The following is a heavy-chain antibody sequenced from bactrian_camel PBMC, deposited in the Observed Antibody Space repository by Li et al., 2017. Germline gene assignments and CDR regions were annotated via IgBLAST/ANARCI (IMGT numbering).Heavy chain of an antibody. CDR2: VNSGGDST. D-gene: IGHD6*01. CDR1: GFTFRTTD. V-gene: IGHV3S40*01. Sequence: VQLVESGGGSVQAGGSLRLSCAASGFTFRTTDMSWVRQAPGKGLEWVSTVNSGGDSTYYTDSVKGRATISQDIAKNMVYLQLNNLKPEDTARYYCHTGGSYDGSCEDVRQNYWGQGTQVTVS. CDR3: HTGGSYDGSCEDVRQNY. J-gene: IGHJ4*01.